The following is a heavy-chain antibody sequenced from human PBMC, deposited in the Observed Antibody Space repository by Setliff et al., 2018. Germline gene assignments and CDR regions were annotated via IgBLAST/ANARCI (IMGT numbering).Heavy chain of an antibody. Sequence: SVKVSCQASTYIFNSYGISWVRQAPGHGLEWMGWISNYNDITNYAQRFQGRVTMTTDTSTSAAYMELRSLRSDDTAVYYCAISTLSICSGGSCPNALDVWGRGTMVTVSS. D-gene: IGHD2-15*01. CDR2: ISNYNDIT. CDR3: AISTLSICSGGSCPNALDV. J-gene: IGHJ3*01. CDR1: TYIFNSYG. V-gene: IGHV1-18*01.